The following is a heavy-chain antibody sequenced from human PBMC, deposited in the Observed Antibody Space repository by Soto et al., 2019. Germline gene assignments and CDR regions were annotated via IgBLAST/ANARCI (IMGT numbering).Heavy chain of an antibody. V-gene: IGHV3-74*01. Sequence: EVQLVESGGGLVQPGGSLRLSWAGSGFALSSSWMHWVRQDPGKGLVWVSRINFDGSTTDYADSVRGRFTISRDNAKNTLYLEMNSLRVDDTAVYHCARGPRGWYGFDYWGQGTLVTVSS. CDR2: INFDGSTT. J-gene: IGHJ4*02. CDR3: ARGPRGWYGFDY. CDR1: GFALSSSW. D-gene: IGHD6-19*01.